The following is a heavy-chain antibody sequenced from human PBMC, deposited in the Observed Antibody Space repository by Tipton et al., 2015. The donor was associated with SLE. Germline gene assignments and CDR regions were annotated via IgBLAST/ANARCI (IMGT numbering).Heavy chain of an antibody. CDR1: GLTFSSYE. Sequence: SLRLSCAASGLTFSSYEVSWVRQAPGKGLEWVSYISSSGSTIYYADSVKGRFTISRDDAKNSLYLQMNSLRAEDTAVYYCARAKASDYWGQGTLVTVSS. CDR2: ISSSGSTI. CDR3: ARAKASDY. D-gene: IGHD2-21*01. J-gene: IGHJ4*02. V-gene: IGHV3-48*03.